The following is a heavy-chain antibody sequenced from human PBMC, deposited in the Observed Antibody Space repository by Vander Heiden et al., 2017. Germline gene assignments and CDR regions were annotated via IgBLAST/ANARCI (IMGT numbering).Heavy chain of an antibody. J-gene: IGHJ5*02. CDR2: INHSGST. CDR1: GGSFSGYY. D-gene: IGHD4-17*01. V-gene: IGHV4-34*01. CDR3: ARGEGMGYGGNSDWFDP. Sequence: QVQLQQWGAGLLKPSETLSLTCAVYGGSFSGYYWSWIRQPPGKGLEWIGEINHSGSTNYNPSLKSRVTISVDTSKNQFSRKLSSVTAADTAVYYCARGEGMGYGGNSDWFDPWGQGTLVTVSS.